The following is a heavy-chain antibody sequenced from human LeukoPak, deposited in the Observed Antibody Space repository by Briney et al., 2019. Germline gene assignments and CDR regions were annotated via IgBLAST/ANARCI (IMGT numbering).Heavy chain of an antibody. CDR1: GFTFSSYA. CDR3: AWFGSPGTYYYYGMDV. Sequence: PGGSLRLSCAASGFTFSSYAMSWVGQAPGRGLEWVSAISGSGGSTYYADSVKGRFTISRDNSKNTLYLQMNSLRAEDTAVYYCAWFGSPGTYYYYGMDVWGQGTTVTVSS. D-gene: IGHD3-10*01. CDR2: ISGSGGST. V-gene: IGHV3-23*01. J-gene: IGHJ6*02.